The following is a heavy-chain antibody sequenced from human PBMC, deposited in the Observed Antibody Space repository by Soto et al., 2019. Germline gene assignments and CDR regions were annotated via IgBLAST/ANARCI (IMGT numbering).Heavy chain of an antibody. CDR2: ISSSSSYI. J-gene: IGHJ4*02. CDR1: GFTFSSYS. D-gene: IGHD3-16*02. V-gene: IGHV3-21*01. CDR3: ARDEGGNYDYIWGSYRYNPSAFDY. Sequence: GGSLRLSCAASGFTFSSYSMNWVRQAPGKGLEWVSSISSSSSYIYYADSVKGRFTISRDNAKNSLYLQMNSLRAEDTAVYYCARDEGGNYDYIWGSYRYNPSAFDYWGQGTLVTVSS.